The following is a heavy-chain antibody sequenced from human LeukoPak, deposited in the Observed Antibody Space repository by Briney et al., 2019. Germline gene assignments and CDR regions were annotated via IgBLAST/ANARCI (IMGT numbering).Heavy chain of an antibody. Sequence: GASVKVSCKASGYTFTSYGISWVRQAPGQGLEWMGRINPNSGGTNYAQKFQGRVTMTRDTSISTAYMELSRLRSDDTAVYYCARESYDSSGYYFRYYFDYWGQGTLVTVSS. J-gene: IGHJ4*02. V-gene: IGHV1-2*06. CDR1: GYTFTSYG. CDR3: ARESYDSSGYYFRYYFDY. D-gene: IGHD3-22*01. CDR2: INPNSGGT.